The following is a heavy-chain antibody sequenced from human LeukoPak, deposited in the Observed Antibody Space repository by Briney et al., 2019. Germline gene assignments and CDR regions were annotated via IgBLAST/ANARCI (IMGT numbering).Heavy chain of an antibody. CDR1: GFTFSNYG. Sequence: GGSLRLSCAASGFTFSNYGMHWVRQAPGKGLEGVAFIWYGGSNKYYALSVRGRFTISRDNSKNTMYLQRNSLRPEDAAFYYCAWRTSSWFYVDFWGQGALVTVSS. D-gene: IGHD6-13*01. CDR2: IWYGGSNK. CDR3: AWRTSSWFYVDF. V-gene: IGHV3-30*02. J-gene: IGHJ4*02.